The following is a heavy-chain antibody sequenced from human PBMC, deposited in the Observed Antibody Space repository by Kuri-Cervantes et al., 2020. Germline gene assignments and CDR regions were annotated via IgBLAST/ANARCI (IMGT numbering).Heavy chain of an antibody. J-gene: IGHJ6*02. CDR2: ISYDGSNK. CDR1: GFTFSDYY. Sequence: GGSLRLSCAASGFTFSDYYMSWICQAPGKGLEWVAVISYDGSNKYYADSVKGRFTISRDDSKNTLYLQMNSLRAEDTAVYYCARDGATVTTTYYYGMDVWGQGTTVTVSS. V-gene: IGHV3-30-3*01. D-gene: IGHD4-17*01. CDR3: ARDGATVTTTYYYGMDV.